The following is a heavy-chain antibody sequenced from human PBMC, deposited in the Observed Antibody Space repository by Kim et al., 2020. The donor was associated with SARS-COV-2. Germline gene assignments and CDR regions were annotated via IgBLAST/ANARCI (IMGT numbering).Heavy chain of an antibody. D-gene: IGHD3-10*01. V-gene: IGHV3-23*01. Sequence: GGSLRLSCAASGFTFSSYAMSWVRQAPGKGLEWVSAISGSGGSTYYADSVKGRFTISRDNSKNTLYLQMNSLRAEDTAVYYCAKQGGFGELNYYYGMDVWGQGTTVTVSS. CDR3: AKQGGFGELNYYYGMDV. CDR1: GFTFSSYA. CDR2: ISGSGGST. J-gene: IGHJ6*02.